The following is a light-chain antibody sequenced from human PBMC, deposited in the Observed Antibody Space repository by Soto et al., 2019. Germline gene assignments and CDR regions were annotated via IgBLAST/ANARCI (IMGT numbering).Light chain of an antibody. J-gene: IGKJ5*01. CDR1: QSISTY. CDR3: QQSYTMPIT. CDR2: AAS. Sequence: DIQMTQSPSSLSASEGDRVTITCRASQSISTYLNWYQQKPGKAPKVLIYAASSLQSGVPSRFTGSGSGTDFTLTISSLQPEDFATYYCQQSYTMPITFGQGTRLEIK. V-gene: IGKV1-39*01.